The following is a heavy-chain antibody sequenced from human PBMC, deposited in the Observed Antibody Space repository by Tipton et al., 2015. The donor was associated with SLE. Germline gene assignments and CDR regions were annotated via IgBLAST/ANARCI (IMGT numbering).Heavy chain of an antibody. CDR1: GGSISSSSYY. J-gene: IGHJ4*02. CDR3: ARNGRGDLAY. Sequence: LRLSCTVSGGSISSSSYYWGWIRQPPGKGLEWIGYIYYSGSTNYNPSLKSRVTMSVDTSKNQFSLKLSSVTAADTAVYYCARNGRGDLAYWGQGTLVTVSS. CDR2: IYYSGST. V-gene: IGHV4-61*05. D-gene: IGHD4-17*01.